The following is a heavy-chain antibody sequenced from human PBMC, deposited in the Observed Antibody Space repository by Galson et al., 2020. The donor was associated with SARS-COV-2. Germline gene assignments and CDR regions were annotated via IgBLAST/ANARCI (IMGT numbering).Heavy chain of an antibody. CDR2: INIGGNT. V-gene: IGHV4-34*01. Sequence: SETLSLTCAVYGGSFRSYSWTWIRQPPGKGLEWIGEINIGGNTNYSPSLRSRVTLLVDTSKTQFSLNLRSVTAADTALYYCARGRRGAVPSPVLGLGPFYSYYYMDVWAKGTAVTVSS. CDR3: ARGRRGAVPSPVLGLGPFYSYYYMDV. J-gene: IGHJ6*03. D-gene: IGHD3-10*01. CDR1: GGSFRSYS.